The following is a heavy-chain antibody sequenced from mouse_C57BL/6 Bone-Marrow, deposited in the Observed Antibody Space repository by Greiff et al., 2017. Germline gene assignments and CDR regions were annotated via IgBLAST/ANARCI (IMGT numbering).Heavy chain of an antibody. CDR2: ISDGGSYT. J-gene: IGHJ4*01. D-gene: IGHD2-5*01. CDR1: GFTFSSYA. V-gene: IGHV5-4*01. CDR3: ARDRDYSNYYAMDY. Sequence: VQLQQSGGGLVKPGGSLKLSCAASGFTFSSYAMSWVRQTPEKRLEWVATISDGGSYTYYPDNVKGRFTISRDNAKNNLYLQMSHLKSEDTAMYYCARDRDYSNYYAMDYWGQGTSVTVSS.